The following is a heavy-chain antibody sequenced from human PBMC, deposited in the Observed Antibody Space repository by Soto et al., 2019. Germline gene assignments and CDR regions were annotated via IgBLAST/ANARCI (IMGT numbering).Heavy chain of an antibody. D-gene: IGHD5-18*01. V-gene: IGHV3-23*01. CDR2: ISGSGGST. CDR1: GFTFSSYA. CDR3: AKDFGYNYGYDAFDI. Sequence: GGSLRLSCAASGFTFSSYAMSWVRQAPGKGLEWVSGISGSGGSTYYVDSVKGRFTISRDNSKNTLYLQMNNLRAEDTAVYYCAKDFGYNYGYDAFDIWGQGTMVTVS. J-gene: IGHJ3*02.